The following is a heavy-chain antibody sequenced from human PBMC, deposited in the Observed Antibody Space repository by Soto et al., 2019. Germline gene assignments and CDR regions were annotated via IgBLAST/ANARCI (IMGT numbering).Heavy chain of an antibody. Sequence: EASVKVSCKASGYTFTNYGISWVRQAPGQGLEWMGWISANNGNTNYEQKLQGRVTMTTDTSTSTAYMELRSLRSDDTAVYYCARDRGSYALDYWGQGTLVTVAS. J-gene: IGHJ4*02. CDR3: ARDRGSYALDY. D-gene: IGHD1-26*01. CDR1: GYTFTNYG. CDR2: ISANNGNT. V-gene: IGHV1-18*01.